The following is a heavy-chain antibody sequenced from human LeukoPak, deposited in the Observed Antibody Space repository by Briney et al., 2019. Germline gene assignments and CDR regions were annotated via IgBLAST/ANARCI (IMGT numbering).Heavy chain of an antibody. V-gene: IGHV1-2*02. Sequence: GASVKVSCKASGYTFAGYYMHWVRQAPGQGLEWMGWINPNGGCTNYAQKFQDRVTMTRDTSISPAYMELSRLRSDDTAVYYCARVQITMVQQTKFDYWGQGTLVTVSS. D-gene: IGHD3-10*01. CDR2: INPNGGCT. CDR3: ARVQITMVQQTKFDY. CDR1: GYTFAGYY. J-gene: IGHJ4*02.